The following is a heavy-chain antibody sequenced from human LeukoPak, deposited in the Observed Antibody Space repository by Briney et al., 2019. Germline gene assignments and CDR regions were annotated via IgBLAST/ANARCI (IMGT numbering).Heavy chain of an antibody. J-gene: IGHJ4*02. CDR2: IYYSGST. D-gene: IGHD3-22*01. V-gene: IGHV4-39*01. CDR3: ARLLYYYDTSASYVVYYFDY. Sequence: KPSETVSLTCSVSGGSISSSNYYWGWIRQPPGKGLEWIGSIYYSGSTYDNPSLKSRVTISVDTSKNQFSLKLSSVTAADTAVYYCARLLYYYDTSASYVVYYFDYWGQGTLVTVSS. CDR1: GGSISSSNYY.